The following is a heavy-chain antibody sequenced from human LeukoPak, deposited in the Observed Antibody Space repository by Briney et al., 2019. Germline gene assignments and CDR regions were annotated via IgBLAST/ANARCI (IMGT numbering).Heavy chain of an antibody. J-gene: IGHJ4*02. CDR3: AKVAAGGYSYGLDY. D-gene: IGHD5-18*01. CDR2: ISGSGGST. CDR1: GFTFSSYA. V-gene: IGHV3-23*01. Sequence: GGFLRLSCAASGFTFSSYAMSWVRQAPGKGLEWVSTISGSGGSTYYADSVKGRFTISRDNSKNTLYMQMNRLRAEDTAKYYCAKVAAGGYSYGLDYWGQGTLVTVSS.